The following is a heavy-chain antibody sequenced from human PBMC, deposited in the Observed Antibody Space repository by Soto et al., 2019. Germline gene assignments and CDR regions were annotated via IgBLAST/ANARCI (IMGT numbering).Heavy chain of an antibody. CDR2: IKQDGGDK. J-gene: IGHJ4*02. D-gene: IGHD6-19*01. Sequence: EAQLMESGGGLVQPGGSLRLSCAASGFTFSSYWMSWVRQAPGKGLEWVANIKQDGGDKYYVDSVKGRFIISRDNAKNSLHLQMDSLRAEDTAVYYCARVAGLAGHVWGQGTLVTVSS. V-gene: IGHV3-7*01. CDR1: GFTFSSYW. CDR3: ARVAGLAGHV.